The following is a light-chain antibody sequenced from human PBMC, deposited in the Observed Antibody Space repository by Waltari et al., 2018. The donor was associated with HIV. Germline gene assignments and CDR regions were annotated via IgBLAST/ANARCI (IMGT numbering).Light chain of an antibody. CDR3: SSHGGNYRVV. V-gene: IGLV2-11*01. J-gene: IGLJ3*02. CDR2: GVT. Sequence: QSALTQPRSVSGSPGQSVTISCTGTNNYVATENYVSWYQQHPGKAPKLMIYGVTKRPSGVPLRFSGSKSGNTASLTISGLQAEDEADYYCSSHGGNYRVVFGGGTKLTVL. CDR1: NNYVATENY.